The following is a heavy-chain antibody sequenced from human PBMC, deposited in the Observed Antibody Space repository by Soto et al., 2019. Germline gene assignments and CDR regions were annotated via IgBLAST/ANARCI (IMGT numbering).Heavy chain of an antibody. J-gene: IGHJ5*02. CDR1: GFTFSSYS. D-gene: IGHD2-21*01. CDR2: ISSSSSTI. Sequence: GGSLRLSCAASGFTFSSYSMNWVRQAPGKGLEWVSYISSSSSTIYYADSVKGRFTISRDNAKNSLYLQMNSLRAEDTAVYYCARDIVVVIAIPGWFDPWGQGTLVTVSS. CDR3: ARDIVVVIAIPGWFDP. V-gene: IGHV3-48*01.